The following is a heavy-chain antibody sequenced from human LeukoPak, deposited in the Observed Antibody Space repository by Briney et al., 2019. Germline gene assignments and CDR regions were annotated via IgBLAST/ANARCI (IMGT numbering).Heavy chain of an antibody. D-gene: IGHD6-13*01. CDR3: ARVYYSSSYDYWYFDL. V-gene: IGHV1-8*02. CDR2: MTPNSGNT. Sequence: ASVKVSCKASGYTFTSYDINWVRQATGRGLEWMGSMTPNSGNTAYAQKFQGRVTMTRTTSISTAYMELSSLRSEDTAVYYCARVYYSSSYDYWYFDLWGRGTLVTVSS. J-gene: IGHJ2*01. CDR1: GYTFTSYD.